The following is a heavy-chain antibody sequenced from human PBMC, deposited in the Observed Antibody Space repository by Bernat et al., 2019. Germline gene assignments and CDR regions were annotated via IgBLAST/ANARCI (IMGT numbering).Heavy chain of an antibody. CDR2: ISWNSGSI. CDR1: GFTFDDYA. V-gene: IGHV3-9*01. CDR3: VKDCCGWSGEFDY. D-gene: IGHD6-19*01. J-gene: IGHJ4*02. Sequence: EVQLVESGGGLVQPGRSLRLSCAASGFTFDDYAMHWVRQAPGKGLEWVSGISWNSGSIGYADSVKGRFTISRDNAKNSLYLQMNSLRAEDTALYYCVKDCCGWSGEFDYWGQGTLVTVSS.